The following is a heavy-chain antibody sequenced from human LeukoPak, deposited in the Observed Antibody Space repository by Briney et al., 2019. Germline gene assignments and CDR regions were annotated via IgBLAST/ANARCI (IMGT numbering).Heavy chain of an antibody. J-gene: IGHJ6*02. Sequence: GGSLRLSCAASGFTFSSYAMSWVRQAPGKGLEWVANIKQDGSEKYYVDSVKGRFTISRDNAKNSLYLQMNSLRAEDTAVYYCARSLYYYYGMDVWGQGTTVTVSS. CDR2: IKQDGSEK. CDR1: GFTFSSYA. CDR3: ARSLYYYYGMDV. V-gene: IGHV3-7*01.